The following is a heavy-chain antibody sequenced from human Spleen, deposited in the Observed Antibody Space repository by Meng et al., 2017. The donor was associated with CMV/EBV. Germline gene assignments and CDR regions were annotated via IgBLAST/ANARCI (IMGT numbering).Heavy chain of an antibody. Sequence: GESLKISCVGSGFTFSSYAMSWVRQAPGKGLEWVAVMLHDGSTKYYADSVKGRFTISRDNSRNTMYLQMHSLGVEDTAVYYCARDLRGPNYYDSTGYFDYWGQGIRVTVSS. D-gene: IGHD3-22*01. CDR1: GFTFSSYA. CDR3: ARDLRGPNYYDSTGYFDY. CDR2: MLHDGSTK. V-gene: IGHV3-30*04. J-gene: IGHJ4*02.